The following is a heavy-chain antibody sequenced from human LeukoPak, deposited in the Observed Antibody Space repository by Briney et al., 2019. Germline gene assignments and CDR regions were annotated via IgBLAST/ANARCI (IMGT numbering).Heavy chain of an antibody. Sequence: PGGSLRLSCAASGFTFSSNAMSWVRQAPGKGLEWVSAISGSGGSTYYADSVKGRFTISRDNSKNTLYLQMSSLRAEDTAVYYCAKNSLSPCVGFFLDCWGQGTLVTVSS. D-gene: IGHD3-3*02. V-gene: IGHV3-23*01. J-gene: IGHJ4*02. CDR3: AKNSLSPCVGFFLDC. CDR2: ISGSGGST. CDR1: GFTFSSNA.